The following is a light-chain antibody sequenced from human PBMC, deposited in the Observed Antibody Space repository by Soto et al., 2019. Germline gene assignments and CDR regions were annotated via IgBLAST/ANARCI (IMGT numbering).Light chain of an antibody. CDR2: AAS. CDR3: QQTYSSPRT. CDR1: QNISNY. J-gene: IGKJ1*01. Sequence: DIQMTQSPSSLSASVGDSVTITCRASQNISNYLNWYQQRPGKAPNLLIFAASSLQGGVPSRFSGSGSGTDFTLTISSLQSEDFATYYCQQTYSSPRTFSQGTKVEI. V-gene: IGKV1-39*01.